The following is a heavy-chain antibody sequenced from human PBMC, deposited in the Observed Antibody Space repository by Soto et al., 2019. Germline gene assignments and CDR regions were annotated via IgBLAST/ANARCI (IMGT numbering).Heavy chain of an antibody. V-gene: IGHV4-59*01. Sequence: SQTQCHPSSVSDGTIGGYGWNWILQPPRKGLEWIGYIYYSGSTNYNPSLKSRVTISVDTSKNQFSLKLSSVTAADTAVYYCARSRVEMTTLSGGSAFGSWGQGTLVTVSS. J-gene: IGHJ4*02. CDR3: ARSRVEMTTLSGGSAFGS. CDR2: IYYSGST. CDR1: DGTIGGYG. D-gene: IGHD4-4*01.